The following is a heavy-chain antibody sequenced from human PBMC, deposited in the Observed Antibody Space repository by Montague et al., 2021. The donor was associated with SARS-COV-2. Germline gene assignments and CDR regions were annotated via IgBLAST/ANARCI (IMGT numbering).Heavy chain of an antibody. V-gene: IGHV3-21*01. CDR2: ITASSIYI. J-gene: IGHJ3*02. CDR3: TRDAFSMIIDAFNI. Sequence: SLRLSCAASGFTFSPYTMNWVRQAPGQGLEWVSSITASSIYIYYADSVKGRFTISRDNAKNSLYLQMNSLRAEDTAVYYCTRDAFSMIIDAFNIWGQGTKVTVSS. CDR1: GFTFSPYT. D-gene: IGHD2/OR15-2a*01.